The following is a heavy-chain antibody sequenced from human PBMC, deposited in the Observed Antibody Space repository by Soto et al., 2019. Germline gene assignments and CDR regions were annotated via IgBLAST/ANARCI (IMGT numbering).Heavy chain of an antibody. D-gene: IGHD3-16*02. J-gene: IGHJ4*02. CDR2: ITSTGASI. Sequence: VGSLRLSGAASGFTFSNFEMNWVRQAPGKGLEWVSYITSTGASIYYADSVKGRFTISRDNAKNSLFLQMNRLRAEDTAVYYCARGNSPVNVFWGQGTLVTVSS. V-gene: IGHV3-48*03. CDR1: GFTFSNFE. CDR3: ARGNSPVNVF.